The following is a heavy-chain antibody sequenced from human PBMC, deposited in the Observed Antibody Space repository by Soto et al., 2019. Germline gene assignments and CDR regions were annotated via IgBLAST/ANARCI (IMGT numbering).Heavy chain of an antibody. CDR2: TYYRSKWYN. J-gene: IGHJ4*02. CDR1: GDSVSSNSAA. D-gene: IGHD1-1*01. V-gene: IGHV6-1*01. Sequence: SQTLSLTCAISGDSVSSNSAAWNWIRQSPSRGLEWLGRTYYRSKWYNDYAVSVKSRITINPDTSKNQFSLQLNSVTPEDTAVYYCARDPSFQLGEGYYFDYWGQGTLVTVSS. CDR3: ARDPSFQLGEGYYFDY.